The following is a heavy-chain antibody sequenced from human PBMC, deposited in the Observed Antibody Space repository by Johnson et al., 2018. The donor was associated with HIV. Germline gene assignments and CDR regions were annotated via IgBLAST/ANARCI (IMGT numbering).Heavy chain of an antibody. Sequence: QVQLVESGGGVVQPGGSLRLSCAASGFTFSDYYMNWIRQAPGKGLEWVSYISSTGSSIKYVDSVKGRFTISRDNSKNTLYLQMSSLRAEDTAVYYCARAYSYGAFDIWGQGTMVTVSS. V-gene: IGHV3-11*04. D-gene: IGHD5-18*01. CDR2: ISSTGSSI. CDR3: ARAYSYGAFDI. CDR1: GFTFSDYY. J-gene: IGHJ3*02.